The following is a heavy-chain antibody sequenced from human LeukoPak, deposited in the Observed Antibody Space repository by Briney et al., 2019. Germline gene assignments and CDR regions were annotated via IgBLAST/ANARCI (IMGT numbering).Heavy chain of an antibody. V-gene: IGHV3-7*02. CDR3: AGGSGSYYNSGY. D-gene: IGHD3-10*01. Sequence: GGSLRLSCAASGFTFSGYWMSWVRQAPGKGLEWVALIKSDGSERYYVDSVKGRFTISRDNAKNSLYLPMNSLRAEDTAVYYCAGGSGSYYNSGYWGQGTLVTVSS. CDR2: IKSDGSER. J-gene: IGHJ4*02. CDR1: GFTFSGYW.